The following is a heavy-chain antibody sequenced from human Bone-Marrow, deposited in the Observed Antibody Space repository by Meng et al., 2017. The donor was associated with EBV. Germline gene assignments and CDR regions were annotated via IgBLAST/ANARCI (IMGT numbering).Heavy chain of an antibody. Sequence: QITLKESGPTLVKPTQTLTLTCTFSGFSLSTPGVGVGWIRQPPGEALEWLAVIYCDDDKRYSPSLKSRLTITKDTSKQQVVLTMTNMDPVDTATYYCAHRRDYSYFDYWGQGTLVTVSS. J-gene: IGHJ4*02. CDR3: AHRRDYSYFDY. V-gene: IGHV2-5*02. CDR1: GFSLSTPGVG. CDR2: IYCDDDK. D-gene: IGHD2-21*01.